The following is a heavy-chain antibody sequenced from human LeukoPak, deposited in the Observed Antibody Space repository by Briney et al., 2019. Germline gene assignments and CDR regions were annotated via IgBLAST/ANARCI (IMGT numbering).Heavy chain of an antibody. V-gene: IGHV3-33*08. CDR2: IWYDGSNK. D-gene: IGHD6-19*01. Sequence: GGSLRLSCAASGFTFSSYGMHLVRQAPGKGLEWVAVIWYDGSNKYYADSVKGRFTISRDNSKNTLYLQMNSLRAEDTAVYYCARDRSGWYYFDYWGQGTQVTVSS. J-gene: IGHJ4*02. CDR1: GFTFSSYG. CDR3: ARDRSGWYYFDY.